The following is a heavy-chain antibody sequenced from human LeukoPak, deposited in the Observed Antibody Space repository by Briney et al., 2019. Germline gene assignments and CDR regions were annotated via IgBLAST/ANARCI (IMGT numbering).Heavy chain of an antibody. CDR2: INTNTGNP. V-gene: IGHV7-4-1*02. Sequence: ASVKVSCKASGYTFTSYAMNWVRQAPGQGLEWMGWINTNTGNPTYAQGFTGRFVFSLDTSVSAAYLQISSLKAEDTAVYYCARDPTSFNRGLFDYWGQGTLVTVSS. J-gene: IGHJ4*02. CDR3: ARDPTSFNRGLFDY. CDR1: GYTFTSYA. D-gene: IGHD3-3*02.